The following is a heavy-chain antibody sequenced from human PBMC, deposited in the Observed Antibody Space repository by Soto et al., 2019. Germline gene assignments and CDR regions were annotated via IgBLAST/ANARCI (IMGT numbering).Heavy chain of an antibody. CDR1: GFTFSSYG. Sequence: GGSLRLSCAASGFTFSSYGMHWVRQAPGKGLEWVAVISSDENNRSYADSVKGRFTISRDNTKNTLDLQVDSLRAEDTAVYYCARALDTTMASKDNWFDPWGQGTLVTVSS. V-gene: IGHV3-30*19. CDR2: ISSDENNR. J-gene: IGHJ5*02. CDR3: ARALDTTMASKDNWFDP. D-gene: IGHD5-18*01.